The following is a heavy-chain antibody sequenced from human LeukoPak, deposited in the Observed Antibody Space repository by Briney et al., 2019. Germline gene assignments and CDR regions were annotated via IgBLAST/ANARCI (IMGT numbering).Heavy chain of an antibody. J-gene: IGHJ4*02. D-gene: IGHD4-11*01. CDR1: GFTFSGSA. V-gene: IGHV3-73*01. CDR2: IDKKDNFYAT. Sequence: PGGSLKLSCAASGFTFSGSAIHWVRQSSGKGLEWVGHIDKKDNFYATTSAASVTGRFTISRDNAKNSLYLQMNSLRAEDTAVYYCAREPWTTEAGWGQGTLVTVSS. CDR3: AREPWTTEAG.